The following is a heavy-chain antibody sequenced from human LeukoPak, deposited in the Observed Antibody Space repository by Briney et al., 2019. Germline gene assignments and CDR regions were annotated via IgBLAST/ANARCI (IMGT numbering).Heavy chain of an antibody. D-gene: IGHD3-10*01. Sequence: ASVKVSCKASGYTFTSYGISWVRQAPRQGLEWMGWISAYNGNTNYAQKLQGRVTMTTDTSTSTAYMELRSLRSDDTAVYYCARDVTGYYGSGSSNWGQGTLVTVSS. J-gene: IGHJ4*02. CDR2: ISAYNGNT. CDR3: ARDVTGYYGSGSSN. CDR1: GYTFTSYG. V-gene: IGHV1-18*01.